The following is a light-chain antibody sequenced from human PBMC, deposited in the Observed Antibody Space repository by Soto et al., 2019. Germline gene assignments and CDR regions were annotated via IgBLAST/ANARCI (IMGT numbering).Light chain of an antibody. V-gene: IGKV3-15*01. J-gene: IGKJ1*01. CDR3: QQYNNWAS. CDR2: GAS. CDR1: QSVSSN. Sequence: EIVMTQSPATLSVSPGERATLSCRASQSVSSNLAWYQQKPGQAPRLLIYGASTGATGIPARFSGSGSGTEFTLTISSLQSEDFAVYYCQQYNNWASFGQGTKVDIK.